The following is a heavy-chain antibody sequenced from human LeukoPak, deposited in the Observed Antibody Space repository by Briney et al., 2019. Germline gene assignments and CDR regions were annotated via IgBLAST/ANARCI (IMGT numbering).Heavy chain of an antibody. CDR1: GSTFSTYS. D-gene: IGHD3-16*01. CDR2: ISSRSTYI. J-gene: IGHJ4*02. Sequence: PGGSLRLSCAASGSTFSTYSMNWVRQAPGKGLEWVSSISSRSTYIYYGDSMKGRFTISRDNSKNTLYLQMNSLRAEDTAVYYCARRAGAYSHPYDYWGQGTLVTVSS. CDR3: ARRAGAYSHPYDY. V-gene: IGHV3-21*04.